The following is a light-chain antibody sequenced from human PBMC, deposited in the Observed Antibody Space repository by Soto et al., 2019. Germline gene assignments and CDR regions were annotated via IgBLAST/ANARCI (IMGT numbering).Light chain of an antibody. V-gene: IGKV2-28*01. CDR2: LGS. CDR3: MQALQTPLT. Sequence: DIVMTQSPLSLPVTPGEPASISCRSSQSLHSSGFKYLDWYLQKPGQSPQLLIYLGSNRASRVPDRFSGSGSGTDFTLKISRVEADDVGVYYCMQALQTPLTFGQGTKLEIK. J-gene: IGKJ2*01. CDR1: QSLHSSGFKY.